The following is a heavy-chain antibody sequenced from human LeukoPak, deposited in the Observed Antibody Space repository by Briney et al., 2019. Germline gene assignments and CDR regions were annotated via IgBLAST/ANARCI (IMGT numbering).Heavy chain of an antibody. V-gene: IGHV3-48*02. CDR3: ARESAYAFWY. CDR1: GFTLSDYY. D-gene: IGHD3-3*01. CDR2: ISSTSSTM. Sequence: GGSLRLSCAASGFTLSDYYTNWVRQAPGKGLEWVSYISSTSSTMYYADSVKGRFTISRDNAKNSLYLQMNSLRDEDTAVYYCARESAYAFWYWGQGTLVAVSS. J-gene: IGHJ4*02.